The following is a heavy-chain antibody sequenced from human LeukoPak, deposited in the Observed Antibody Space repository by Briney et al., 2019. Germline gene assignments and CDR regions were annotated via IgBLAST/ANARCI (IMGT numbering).Heavy chain of an antibody. CDR3: ARGEVLGYDSSGYYSAY. D-gene: IGHD3-22*01. J-gene: IGHJ4*02. CDR1: GCTFTGYY. CDR2: INPNSGGT. V-gene: IGHV1-2*02. Sequence: ASVKASCKASGCTFTGYYMHWVRQAPGQGLEWIGWINPNSGGTNYAQKFQGRVTMTRDTSISTAYMELSRLRSDDTAVYYCARGEVLGYDSSGYYSAYWGQGTLVTVSS.